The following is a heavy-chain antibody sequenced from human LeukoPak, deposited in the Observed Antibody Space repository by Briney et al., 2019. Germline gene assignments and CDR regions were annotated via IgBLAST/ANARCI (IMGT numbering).Heavy chain of an antibody. V-gene: IGHV4-30-4*01. CDR2: IYYSGST. CDR3: ARDYYGPGSLRYFDL. J-gene: IGHJ2*01. CDR1: GGSVSSGDYY. D-gene: IGHD3-10*01. Sequence: SQTLSLTCTVSGGSVSSGDYYWSWIRQPPGKGLEWIGYIYYSGSTYYNPSPKSRVTISVDTSKNQFSLKLSSVTAADTAVYYCARDYYGPGSLRYFDLWGRGTLVTVSS.